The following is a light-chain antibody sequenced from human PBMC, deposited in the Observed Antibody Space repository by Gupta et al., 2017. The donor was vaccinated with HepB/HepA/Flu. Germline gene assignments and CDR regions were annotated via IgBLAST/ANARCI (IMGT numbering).Light chain of an antibody. CDR1: SSNIGAGFD. Sequence: QSVLTQPPSVSGAPGQWVTISCTGSSSNIGAGFDVNWYQHLPGTAPKLLIYGNTNRPSGVPDRFSASKSDTSASLAITGLRAEDEADYYCQSYDSSLSAVVFGGGTKLTVL. V-gene: IGLV1-40*01. CDR3: QSYDSSLSAVV. J-gene: IGLJ2*01. CDR2: GNT.